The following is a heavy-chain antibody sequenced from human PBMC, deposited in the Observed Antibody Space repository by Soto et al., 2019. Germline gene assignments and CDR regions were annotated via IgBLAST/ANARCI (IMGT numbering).Heavy chain of an antibody. CDR1: GFTFRGYA. CDR3: AQRMRDSNIFDI. D-gene: IGHD2-15*01. CDR2: ISDSGGTT. Sequence: EVQLLESGGGLVQSGGSLRLSCAASGFTFRGYAMSWVRQAPGKGLEWGSGISDSGGTTFYADSVRGRFTISRDNSKNSLYLQINSLRAEDTAVYYCAQRMRDSNIFDIWGLGTMVTVSS. J-gene: IGHJ3*02. V-gene: IGHV3-23*01.